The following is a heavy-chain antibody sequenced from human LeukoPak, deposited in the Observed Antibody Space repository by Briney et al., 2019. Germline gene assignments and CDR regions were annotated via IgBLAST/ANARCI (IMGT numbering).Heavy chain of an antibody. J-gene: IGHJ4*01. CDR2: IWSDGSNR. CDR1: GFIFSHYG. CDR3: ARDAQRGFDYSNSLEY. V-gene: IGHV3-33*01. Sequence: PGGPLRLSCAASGFIFSHYGMHWVRQAPGKGLEWVAVIWSDGSNRFYADSVKGRFTISRDNSQNTVFLQMNSLRAEDTAMYYCARDAQRGFDYSNSLEYWGHGTLVTVSS. D-gene: IGHD4-11*01.